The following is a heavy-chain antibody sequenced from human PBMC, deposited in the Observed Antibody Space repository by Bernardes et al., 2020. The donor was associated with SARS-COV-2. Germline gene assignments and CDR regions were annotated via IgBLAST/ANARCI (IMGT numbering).Heavy chain of an antibody. D-gene: IGHD2-8*01. J-gene: IGHJ6*02. CDR1: GGSIAHSRYF. CDR2: TYYTGST. V-gene: IGHV4-39*01. Sequence: SETLSLTCIISGGSIAHSRYFWGWIRQPPGRGLEWIGCTYYTGSTYYNSSLKSRVSLSVDTSKNYFSLTLISVTAADSGLYYCARHETVMQHYGVDVWGQGTTVTVSS. CDR3: ARHETVMQHYGVDV.